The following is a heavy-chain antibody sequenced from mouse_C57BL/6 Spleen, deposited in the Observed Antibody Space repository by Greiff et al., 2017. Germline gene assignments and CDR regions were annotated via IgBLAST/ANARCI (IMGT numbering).Heavy chain of an antibody. V-gene: IGHV5-6*01. D-gene: IGHD2-3*01. CDR3: ARHEVGYYVD. Sequence: EVQVVESGGDLVKPGGSLKLSCAASGFTFSSYGMSWVRQTPDKRLEWVATISSGGSYTYYPDSVKGRFTISRDNAKNNLYLQMSSLKSEDTAVXYCARHEVGYYVDWGQGTLVTVSA. CDR1: GFTFSSYG. CDR2: ISSGGSYT. J-gene: IGHJ3*01.